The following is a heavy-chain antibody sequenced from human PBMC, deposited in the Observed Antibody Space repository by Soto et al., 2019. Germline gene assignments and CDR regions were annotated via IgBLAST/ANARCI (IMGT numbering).Heavy chain of an antibody. CDR3: ARGRYCLTGRCFPNWFDS. J-gene: IGHJ5*01. CDR2: IYKSATT. V-gene: IGHV4-30-4*01. CDR1: GDSISNLDYF. Sequence: SETLSLTCSVSGDSISNLDYFWAWIRQPPGQALEYIGYIYKSATTYYNPSFESRVVISVDTPKSQFSLNVTSVTAADTAVYFCARGRYCLTGRCFPNWFDSWGQGALVTVS. D-gene: IGHD7-27*01.